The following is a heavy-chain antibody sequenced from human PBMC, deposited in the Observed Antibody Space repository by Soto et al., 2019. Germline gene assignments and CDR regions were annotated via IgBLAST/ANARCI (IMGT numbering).Heavy chain of an antibody. V-gene: IGHV3-53*01. CDR3: ARDRRGYSYGYGPGALVFDY. Sequence: EVQLVESGGGLIQPGGSLRLSCAASGLTVSSNYMSWVRQAPGKGLEWVSVIYSGGSTYYADSVKGRFTISRDNSKNTLYLQMNSLRVEDTAVYYCARDRRGYSYGYGPGALVFDYWGQGTLVTVSS. CDR1: GLTVSSNY. J-gene: IGHJ4*02. CDR2: IYSGGST. D-gene: IGHD5-18*01.